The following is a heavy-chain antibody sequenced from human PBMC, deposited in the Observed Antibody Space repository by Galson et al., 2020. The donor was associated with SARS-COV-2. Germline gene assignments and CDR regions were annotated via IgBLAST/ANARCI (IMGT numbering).Heavy chain of an antibody. CDR1: GFSLTTRDTC. CDR2: IDWDDDK. V-gene: IGHV2-70*01. CDR3: ARSSITLDLGVMESFDI. Sequence: SGPTLVQPTQTITLTCAFSGFSLTTRDTCVSWIRQPPGKALEWLELIDWDDDKHYSTSLKTRLTISKDTSKNHVVLTMTNMDPVDTATYYCARSSITLDLGVMESFDIWGQGTMVTVSS. J-gene: IGHJ3*02. D-gene: IGHD3-10*01.